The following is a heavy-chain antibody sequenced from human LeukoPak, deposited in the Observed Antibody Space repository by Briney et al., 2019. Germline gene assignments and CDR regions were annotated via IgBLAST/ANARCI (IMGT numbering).Heavy chain of an antibody. CDR1: GITFSNYA. CDR2: ISGSGYST. V-gene: IGHV3-23*01. Sequence: GGSLRLSCAASGITFSNYAMSWVRQAPGKGLEWVSAISGSGYSTHYADSVKGRFIISRDNSKNTLYLLMNSLRAEDTAVYYCAKEPTQWLATNFDYWGQGTLVSVSS. J-gene: IGHJ4*02. CDR3: AKEPTQWLATNFDY. D-gene: IGHD6-19*01.